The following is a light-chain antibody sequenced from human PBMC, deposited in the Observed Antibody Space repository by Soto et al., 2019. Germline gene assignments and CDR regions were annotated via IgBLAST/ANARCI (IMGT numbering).Light chain of an antibody. Sequence: EVVLTQSPGTLSLSPGERVTLSCRASQSVASSYLAWYQQKPGRAPRLLFYSASSRATGIPDRFSGSGSGKNFTLTLSRLEPEDFAVYYCHHFGSLPETFGQGTNVE. CDR1: QSVASSY. J-gene: IGKJ1*01. V-gene: IGKV3-20*01. CDR3: HHFGSLPET. CDR2: SAS.